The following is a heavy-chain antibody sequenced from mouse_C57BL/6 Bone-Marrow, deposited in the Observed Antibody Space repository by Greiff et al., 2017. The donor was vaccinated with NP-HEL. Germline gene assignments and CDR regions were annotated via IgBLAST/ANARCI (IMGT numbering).Heavy chain of an antibody. CDR2: IHPNSGST. J-gene: IGHJ2*01. CDR1: GYTFTSYW. Sequence: VQLQQPGAELVKPGASVKLSCKASGYTFTSYWMPWVKQRPGQGLEWIGMIHPNSGSTNYNEKFKSKATLTVDKSSSTAYMQLSSLTSENSAVYYCGRTPHYYGSDYFDYWGQGTTLTVSS. V-gene: IGHV1-64*01. CDR3: GRTPHYYGSDYFDY. D-gene: IGHD1-1*01.